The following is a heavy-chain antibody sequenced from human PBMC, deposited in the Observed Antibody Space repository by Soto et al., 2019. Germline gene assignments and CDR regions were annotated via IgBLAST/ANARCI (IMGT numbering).Heavy chain of an antibody. CDR1: GFTFSNFG. V-gene: IGHV3-33*01. J-gene: IGHJ4*02. CDR3: ARDPPHCSGGSCYSVGFDY. D-gene: IGHD2-15*01. Sequence: GGSLRLSCAASGFTFSNFGMHWVRQAPGKGLEWVTVVWSDGSTKYYADSVKGRFSISRDNSENKLYLQMNSLRAEDTAVYYYARDPPHCSGGSCYSVGFDYWGQGTLVTVSS. CDR2: VWSDGSTK.